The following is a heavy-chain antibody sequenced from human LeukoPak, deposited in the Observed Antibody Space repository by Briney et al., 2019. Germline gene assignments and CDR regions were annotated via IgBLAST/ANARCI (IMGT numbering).Heavy chain of an antibody. V-gene: IGHV3-30*18. D-gene: IGHD4-17*01. Sequence: GWSLRLSCAASGFTFSSYGMHWVRQAPGKGLEGVAVISYDGSNKYYADSVKGRFTISRDNSKNTLYLQMNSRRGEDTAVYYCAKPYNGDFAYYFDYWGQGTLVTVSS. CDR3: AKPYNGDFAYYFDY. CDR1: GFTFSSYG. CDR2: ISYDGSNK. J-gene: IGHJ4*02.